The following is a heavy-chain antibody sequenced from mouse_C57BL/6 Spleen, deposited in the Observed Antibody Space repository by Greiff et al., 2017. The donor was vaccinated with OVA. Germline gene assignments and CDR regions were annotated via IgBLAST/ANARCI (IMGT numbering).Heavy chain of an antibody. V-gene: IGHV1-52*01. J-gene: IGHJ2*01. Sequence: QVQLQQSGAELVRPGSSVKLSCKASGYTFTSYWMHWVKQRPIQGLEWIGNIDPSDSETHYNQKFKDKATLTVDKSSSTAYMQLSSLTSEDSAVYDCARSGQLRLPDYFDYWGQGTTLTVSS. CDR2: IDPSDSET. D-gene: IGHD3-2*02. CDR1: GYTFTSYW. CDR3: ARSGQLRLPDYFDY.